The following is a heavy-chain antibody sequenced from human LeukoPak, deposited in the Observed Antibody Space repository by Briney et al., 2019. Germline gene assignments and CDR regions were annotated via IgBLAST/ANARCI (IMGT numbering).Heavy chain of an antibody. J-gene: IGHJ6*03. CDR3: ARVKYSKTEAVFYMGV. CDR2: IYTSGST. V-gene: IGHV4-61*09. CDR1: GGSISSGSYY. D-gene: IGHD4-11*01. Sequence: SQTPSLTCTVSGGSISSGSYYWSWIRQPAGKGLEWIGQIYTSGSTNYNPSLKSRVTMSVDTSKNQFSLKLNSVTAADTAVYFCARVKYSKTEAVFYMGVWGKGTTVTISS.